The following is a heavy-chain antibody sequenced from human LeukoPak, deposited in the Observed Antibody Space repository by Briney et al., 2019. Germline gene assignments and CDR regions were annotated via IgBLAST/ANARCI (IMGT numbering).Heavy chain of an antibody. CDR3: ARRPRGSDY. V-gene: IGHV3-48*03. J-gene: IGHJ4*02. D-gene: IGHD1-26*01. Sequence: GGSLRLSCAASRFTFSSYEMNWVRQAPGKGLEWVSYISSSGSTIYYADSVKGRFTISRDNAKNSLYLQMNSLRAEDTAVYYCARRPRGSDYWGQGTLVTVSS. CDR2: ISSSGSTI. CDR1: RFTFSSYE.